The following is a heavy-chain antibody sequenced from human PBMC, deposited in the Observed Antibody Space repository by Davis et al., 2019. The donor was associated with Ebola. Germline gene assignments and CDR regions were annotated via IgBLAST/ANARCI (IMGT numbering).Heavy chain of an antibody. Sequence: SLKISCAASGFTFDDYAMHWVRQAPGKGLEWVSGISWNSGSIGYADSVKGRFTISRDNAKNSLYLQMNSLRAEDTALYYCAKDLGGRPGSWYYYTPDYWGQGTLVTVSS. CDR2: ISWNSGSI. CDR1: GFTFDDYA. J-gene: IGHJ4*02. D-gene: IGHD6-13*01. V-gene: IGHV3-9*01. CDR3: AKDLGGRPGSWYYYTPDY.